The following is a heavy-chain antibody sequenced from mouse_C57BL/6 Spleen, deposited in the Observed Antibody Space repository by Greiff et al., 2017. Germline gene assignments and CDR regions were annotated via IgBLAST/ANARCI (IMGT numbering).Heavy chain of an antibody. D-gene: IGHD2-10*01. CDR1: GSAFSRSW. V-gene: IGHV1-80*01. J-gene: IGHJ4*01. CDR2: IYPGAGDT. CDR3: ASRLPQDAMDY. Sequence: VKLVESGAELVKPGASVQISCNASGSAFSRSWMTWVKQRPGKGLAWIGQIYPGAGDTTYNGKFKGKATLTADKSSSTASMQLSSLPSEDSAVYFCASRLPQDAMDYWGPGTSVTVSS.